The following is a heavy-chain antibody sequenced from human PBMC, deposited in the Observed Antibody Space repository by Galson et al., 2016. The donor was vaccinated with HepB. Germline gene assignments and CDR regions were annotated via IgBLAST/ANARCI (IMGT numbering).Heavy chain of an antibody. D-gene: IGHD1-26*01. CDR1: GFTFSSYG. V-gene: IGHV3-33*03. CDR3: AKGGELRGVYYYYGMDV. CDR2: IWYDGSNK. J-gene: IGHJ6*02. Sequence: SLRLSCAASGFTFSSYGMHWVRQAPGKGLEWVAVIWYDGSNKYYADSVKGQFTISRDNSKNTLYMQMNSLRAEDTAVYYCAKGGELRGVYYYYGMDVWGQGTTVTVSS.